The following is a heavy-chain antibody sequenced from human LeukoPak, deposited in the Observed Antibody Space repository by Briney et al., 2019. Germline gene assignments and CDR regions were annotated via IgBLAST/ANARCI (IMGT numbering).Heavy chain of an antibody. Sequence: GGPLRLSCAASGFTFSSYAMSWVRQAPGKGLEWASAISGSGGSTYYADSVKGRFTISRDNSKNTLYLQMNSLRAEDTAIYYCAKERNRSTSCYYYWGQGTLVTVSS. CDR3: AKERNRSTSCYYY. J-gene: IGHJ4*02. CDR1: GFTFSSYA. CDR2: ISGSGGST. V-gene: IGHV3-23*01. D-gene: IGHD2-2*01.